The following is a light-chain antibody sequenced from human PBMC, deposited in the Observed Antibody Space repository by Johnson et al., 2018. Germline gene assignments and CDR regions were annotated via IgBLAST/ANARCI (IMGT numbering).Light chain of an antibody. Sequence: QSVLTQPPSVSAAPGQKVTISCSGSSSNIGNNYVSWYQQLPGTAPKLLIYENNKRPSGIPDRFSGSKSGTSATMGNTGLQTGDEADYYCGTWDSRLSAGNVFGTGTKVTVL. V-gene: IGLV1-51*02. J-gene: IGLJ1*01. CDR2: ENN. CDR3: GTWDSRLSAGNV. CDR1: SSNIGNNY.